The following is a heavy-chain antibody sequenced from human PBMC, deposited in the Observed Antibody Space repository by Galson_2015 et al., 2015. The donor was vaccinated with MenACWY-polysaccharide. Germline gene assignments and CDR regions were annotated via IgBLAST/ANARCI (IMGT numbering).Heavy chain of an antibody. J-gene: IGHJ5*02. CDR1: GSRVSRHPAA. CDR2: TYYRSNWSS. Sequence: FSLSGSRVSRHPAAFHFISPSPSLFLEWLGRTYYRSNWSSDYALSVRGRITINADTSKNQFSLQLNSVTPEDTAVYYCVRGGASASRLFDPWSQGTLVTVSS. CDR3: VRGGASASRLFDP. V-gene: IGHV6-1*01.